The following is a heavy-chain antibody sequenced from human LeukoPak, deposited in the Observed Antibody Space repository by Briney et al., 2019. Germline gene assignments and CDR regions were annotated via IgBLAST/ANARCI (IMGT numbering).Heavy chain of an antibody. Sequence: PSQTLSLTCTVSGGSISSGDYYWSWIRQPPGKGLEWIGYIYYSGSTYYNPSLKSRVTISVDTSKNQFSLKLSSVTAADTAVYYCARGHEYLVPAIDYWGQGTLVTVSS. V-gene: IGHV4-30-4*08. CDR1: GGSISSGDYY. D-gene: IGHD6-6*01. J-gene: IGHJ4*02. CDR2: IYYSGST. CDR3: ARGHEYLVPAIDY.